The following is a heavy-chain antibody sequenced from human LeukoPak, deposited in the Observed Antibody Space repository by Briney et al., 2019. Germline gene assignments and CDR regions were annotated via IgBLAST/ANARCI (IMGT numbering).Heavy chain of an antibody. J-gene: IGHJ4*02. D-gene: IGHD3-16*01. CDR3: ARGRYGWLPFDY. Sequence: SETLSLTCTVSGYFISSGYFWGWIRQPPGKGLEWIGSIYHSGSTSYNPSLKSRVTISVDTSKNQFTLKLSSVTAADTAVYYCARGRYGWLPFDYWGQGTLVTVSS. V-gene: IGHV4-38-2*02. CDR1: GYFISSGYF. CDR2: IYHSGST.